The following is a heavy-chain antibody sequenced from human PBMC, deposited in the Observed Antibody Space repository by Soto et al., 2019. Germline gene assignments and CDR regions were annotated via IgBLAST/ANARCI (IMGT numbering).Heavy chain of an antibody. J-gene: IGHJ5*02. Sequence: SVKVSCKXSGGTFSSYAISWVRQTPGQGLEWMGGIIPIFGTANYAQKFQGRVTITADESTSTAYMELSSLRSEDTAVYYCARDSGGSYYWFDPWGQGTLVTVSS. V-gene: IGHV1-69*13. CDR3: ARDSGGSYYWFDP. CDR1: GGTFSSYA. CDR2: IIPIFGTA. D-gene: IGHD1-26*01.